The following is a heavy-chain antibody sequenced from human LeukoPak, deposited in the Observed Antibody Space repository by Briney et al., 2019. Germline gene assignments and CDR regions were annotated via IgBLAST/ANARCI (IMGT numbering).Heavy chain of an antibody. V-gene: IGHV3-23*01. Sequence: GGSLRLSCVGSGCAFSSYGMSWVRQAPGKGLEWLSATNGGGTNTFYADSVKGRFTISRDNSKNTLYLQMNSLRADDTAVYYCAKNRSTTGVTQFDYWGQGTLVTVSS. CDR3: AKNRSTTGVTQFDY. D-gene: IGHD1-1*01. CDR2: TNGGGTNT. CDR1: GCAFSSYG. J-gene: IGHJ4*02.